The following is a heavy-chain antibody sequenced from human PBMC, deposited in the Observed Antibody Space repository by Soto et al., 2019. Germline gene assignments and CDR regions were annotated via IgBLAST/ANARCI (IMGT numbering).Heavy chain of an antibody. CDR1: GASIRSYH. CDR2: MQHTGNT. J-gene: IGHJ5*02. CDR3: AKDVSSRRLFDP. V-gene: IGHV4-4*07. Sequence: PETLSLTCAVSGASIRSYHWSWIRQPAGKGLEWIGRMQHTGNTNYNPSLKSRVTMSVDTSKNQISLKMTSVTAADTAVYFCAKDVSSRRLFDPCGQGILVTVSS.